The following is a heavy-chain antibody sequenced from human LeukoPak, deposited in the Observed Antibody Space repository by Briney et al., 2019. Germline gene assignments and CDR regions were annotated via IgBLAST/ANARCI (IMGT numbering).Heavy chain of an antibody. CDR3: AREGGGSRTEWRGAFDI. J-gene: IGHJ3*02. CDR1: GGTFSSYA. D-gene: IGHD1-26*01. Sequence: GASVKVSCKASGGTFSSYAISWVRQAPGQGLEWMGRIIPILGIANYAQKFQGRVTITADKSTSTAYMELSSLRSEDTAVYYCAREGGGSRTEWRGAFDIWGQGTMVTVSS. V-gene: IGHV1-69*04. CDR2: IIPILGIA.